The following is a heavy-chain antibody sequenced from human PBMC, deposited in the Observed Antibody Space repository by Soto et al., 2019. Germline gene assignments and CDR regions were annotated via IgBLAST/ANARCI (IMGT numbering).Heavy chain of an antibody. CDR3: ARSSSGYHTDY. Sequence: SETLSLTCTVSGGSISSSSYYWGWIRQPPGKGLEWIGSIYYSGSTYYNPSLKSRVTISVDTSKNQFSLKLSSVTAADTAVYYCARSSSGYHTDYWGQGTLVTVSS. D-gene: IGHD5-12*01. CDR1: GGSISSSSYY. CDR2: IYYSGST. V-gene: IGHV4-39*01. J-gene: IGHJ4*02.